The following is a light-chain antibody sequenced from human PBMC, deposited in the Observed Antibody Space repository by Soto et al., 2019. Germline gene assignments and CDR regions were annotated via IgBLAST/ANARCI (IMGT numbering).Light chain of an antibody. CDR3: ASFRSGTILV. CDR1: RSDIGDSNF. Sequence: QFVLTQPASVSGSPGQSVTISCNGPRSDIGDSNFISWYQHSPGKAPRLLIYEVNNRPSGVSKRFSGSKAGNTASLTISGLLDDDEADYFCASFRSGTILVFGSGTKVTVL. CDR2: EVN. V-gene: IGLV2-14*01. J-gene: IGLJ1*01.